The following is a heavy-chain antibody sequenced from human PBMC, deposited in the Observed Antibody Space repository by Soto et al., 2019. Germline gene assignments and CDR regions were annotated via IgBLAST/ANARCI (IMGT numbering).Heavy chain of an antibody. CDR3: AKDRSNYDPRGFGWTDY. CDR2: ISGSGGST. CDR1: GFTFSSYA. Sequence: GGSLRLSCAASGFTFSSYAMSWVRQAPGKGLEWVSAISGSGGSTYYADSVKGRFTISRDNSKNTLYLQMNSLRAEDTAVYYCAKDRSNYDPRGFGWTDYWGQGTLVTVSS. D-gene: IGHD4-4*01. J-gene: IGHJ4*02. V-gene: IGHV3-23*01.